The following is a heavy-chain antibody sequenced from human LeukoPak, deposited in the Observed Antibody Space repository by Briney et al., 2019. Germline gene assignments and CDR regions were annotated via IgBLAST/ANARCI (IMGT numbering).Heavy chain of an antibody. D-gene: IGHD3-10*01. CDR2: IIPIFGTA. Sequence: SAKVSCKASGGTFSSYAISWVRQAPGQGLEWMGGIIPIFGTANYAQKFQGRVTITADESTSTAYMELSSLRSEDTAVYYCARVEKVLLWFGESHFDYWGQGTLVTVSS. J-gene: IGHJ4*02. V-gene: IGHV1-69*13. CDR1: GGTFSSYA. CDR3: ARVEKVLLWFGESHFDY.